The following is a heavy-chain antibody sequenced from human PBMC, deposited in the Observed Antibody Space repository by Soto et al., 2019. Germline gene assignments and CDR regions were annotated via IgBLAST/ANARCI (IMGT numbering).Heavy chain of an antibody. Sequence: QVQLVQSGAEVKKPGASVKVSCKASGYTFTSYDINWVRQATGQGLEWMGWMNPNSGNTGYAQKVQARVTMTSNTSISTAYMELRSLRSEDTAAYYCARDGSGSYYKTFDPWGQGTLVTVSS. CDR2: MNPNSGNT. V-gene: IGHV1-8*01. D-gene: IGHD3-10*01. CDR1: GYTFTSYD. J-gene: IGHJ5*02. CDR3: ARDGSGSYYKTFDP.